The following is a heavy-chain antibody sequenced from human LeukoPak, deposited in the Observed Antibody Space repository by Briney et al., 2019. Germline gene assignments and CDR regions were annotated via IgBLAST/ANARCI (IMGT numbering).Heavy chain of an antibody. Sequence: PSETLSLTCAVYGGSFSGSYGGGLPQPQGRGREGFGEFNHSGSTNYNPFLKSRVTISVDTCKNQFSLKLSSVTAADTAVYYCARVHTAMDLYYYYYMDVWGKGTTVTVSS. V-gene: IGHV4-34*01. CDR1: GGSFSGSY. CDR3: ARVHTAMDLYYYYYMDV. J-gene: IGHJ6*03. D-gene: IGHD5-18*01. CDR2: FNHSGST.